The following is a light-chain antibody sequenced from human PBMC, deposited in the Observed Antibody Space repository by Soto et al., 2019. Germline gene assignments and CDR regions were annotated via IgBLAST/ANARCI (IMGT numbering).Light chain of an antibody. CDR2: DAS. CDR3: QQRSKWPQYT. Sequence: EIVLTQSPATLSLSPGERATLSCRASQSVSSYLAWYQQKPGQAPRLLIYDASNRATGIPVRFSGSGSGTDFTLTISSLEPEDFAVYYCQQRSKWPQYTVGQGTKLESK. V-gene: IGKV3-11*01. J-gene: IGKJ2*01. CDR1: QSVSSY.